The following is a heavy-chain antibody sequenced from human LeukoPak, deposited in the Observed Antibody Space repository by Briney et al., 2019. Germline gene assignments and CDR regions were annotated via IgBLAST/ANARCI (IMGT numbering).Heavy chain of an antibody. CDR3: ARGGNDILTGYYFDY. Sequence: SETLSLTCTVSGGSISSYYWSWIRQPPGKGLEWIGEINHSGSTNYNPSLKSRVTISVDTSKNQFSLKLSSVTAADTAVYYCARGGNDILTGYYFDYWGRGTLVTVSS. CDR1: GGSISSYY. D-gene: IGHD3-9*01. J-gene: IGHJ4*02. CDR2: INHSGST. V-gene: IGHV4-34*01.